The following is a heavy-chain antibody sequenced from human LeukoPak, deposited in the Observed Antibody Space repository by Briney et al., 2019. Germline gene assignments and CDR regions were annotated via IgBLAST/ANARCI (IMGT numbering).Heavy chain of an antibody. Sequence: GGSLRLSCAASGFTFSSYWMSWVRQAPGKGLEWVANIKQDGSEKYYVDSVKGRFTVSRDNAKNSLYLLMNSLRAEDTAVYYCALLRVYAFDIWGQGTMVTVSS. J-gene: IGHJ3*02. CDR1: GFTFSSYW. CDR2: IKQDGSEK. V-gene: IGHV3-7*01. CDR3: ALLRVYAFDI.